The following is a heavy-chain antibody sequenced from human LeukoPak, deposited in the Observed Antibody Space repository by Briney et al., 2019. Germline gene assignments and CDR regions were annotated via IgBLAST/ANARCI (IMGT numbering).Heavy chain of an antibody. J-gene: IGHJ2*01. CDR1: GFTFSSYA. CDR2: ISYDGSNK. V-gene: IGHV3-30-3*01. D-gene: IGHD3-22*01. CDR3: AKDGHDSSDNDRWYFDL. Sequence: PGGSLRLSCAASGFTFSSYAMHWVRQAPGKGLEWVAVISYDGSNKYYADSVKGRFTISRDNSKNTLYLQMNSLRAEDTAVYYCAKDGHDSSDNDRWYFDLWGRGTLVTVSS.